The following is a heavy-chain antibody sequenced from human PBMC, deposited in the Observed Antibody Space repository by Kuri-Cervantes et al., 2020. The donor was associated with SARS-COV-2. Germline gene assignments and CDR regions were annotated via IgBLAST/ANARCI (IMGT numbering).Heavy chain of an antibody. D-gene: IGHD3-10*01. J-gene: IGHJ4*02. Sequence: SQTLSLTCAVYGGSFSGYYWSWIRQPPGKGLEWIGEINHSGSTNYNPSLKSRVTISVDTSKNQFSLKLSSVTAADTAVYYCARTGSGSYYSIDYWGQGTLVTGSS. CDR2: INHSGST. V-gene: IGHV4-34*01. CDR3: ARTGSGSYYSIDY. CDR1: GGSFSGYY.